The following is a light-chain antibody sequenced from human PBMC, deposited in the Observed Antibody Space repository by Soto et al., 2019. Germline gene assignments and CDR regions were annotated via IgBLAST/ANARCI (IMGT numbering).Light chain of an antibody. J-gene: IGKJ1*01. Sequence: AIQMTQSPFSLSASVGDRVTITCRASQDIRDEVGWYQQKPGKAPKLLISAASNFQSGVPSRFSGSGSATEFTLTISSLQPEDFATYYCLQDYGYPRTFGQGTKVESK. V-gene: IGKV1-6*01. CDR3: LQDYGYPRT. CDR2: AAS. CDR1: QDIRDE.